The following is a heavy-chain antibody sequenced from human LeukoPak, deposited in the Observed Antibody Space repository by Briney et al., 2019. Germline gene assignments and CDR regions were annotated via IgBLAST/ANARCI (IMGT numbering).Heavy chain of an antibody. CDR2: LKQDGSEK. V-gene: IGHV3-7*01. J-gene: IGHJ5*02. CDR1: GFTFSSYW. D-gene: IGHD2-2*01. Sequence: PGGSLRLSCAASGFTFSSYWMSWVRQAPGKGLEWVANLKQDGSEKYYVDSVKGRFTISRDNAKNSLYLQMNSLRAEDTAVYCCARDDCSSISCYHNWFDPWGQGTLVTVSS. CDR3: ARDDCSSISCYHNWFDP.